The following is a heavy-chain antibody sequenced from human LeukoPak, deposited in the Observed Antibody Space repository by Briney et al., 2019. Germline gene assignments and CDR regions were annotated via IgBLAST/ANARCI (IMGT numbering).Heavy chain of an antibody. J-gene: IGHJ2*01. D-gene: IGHD3-22*01. CDR1: GYSFTNYY. CDR3: ARDAALIYDSSGYYSVGWYFDL. Sequence: GASVKVSCKASGYSFTNYYMHWVRQAPGQGLEWMGIINPSGGSTSYAQKFQGRVTMTRDTSTSTVYMELSSLRSEDTAVYYCARDAALIYDSSGYYSVGWYFDLWGRGTLVTVSS. V-gene: IGHV1-46*01. CDR2: INPSGGST.